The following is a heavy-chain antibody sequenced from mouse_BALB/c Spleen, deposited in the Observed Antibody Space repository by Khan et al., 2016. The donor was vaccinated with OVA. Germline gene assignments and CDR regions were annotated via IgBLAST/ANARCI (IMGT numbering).Heavy chain of an antibody. Sequence: QVQLQQSGPELVRPGVSVKISCKGSGYTFTDYSMHWVKQSHAKSLEWIGGISTDSVNTNYNHNFKGKATLTVDTSSSTAYMEIDRMTSEDSAISCCAISDYFDYWGEGTTVTVSS. V-gene: IGHV1S137*01. CDR3: AISDYFDY. J-gene: IGHJ2*01. CDR1: GYTFTDYS. CDR2: ISTDSVNT.